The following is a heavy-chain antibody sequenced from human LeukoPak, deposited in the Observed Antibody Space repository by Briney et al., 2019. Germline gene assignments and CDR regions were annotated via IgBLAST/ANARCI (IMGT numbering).Heavy chain of an antibody. D-gene: IGHD3-22*01. Sequence: ASMKVSCKASGYTFSGYYIHWVRQAPGQGLEWMGWINPNSGDTNYAQHFQGRVTMTRDTSISTAYMELSRLRSDDTAVYYCARRGYYYDTSGRPADAFDIWGQGTMVTVS. J-gene: IGHJ3*02. CDR2: INPNSGDT. CDR1: GYTFSGYY. V-gene: IGHV1-2*02. CDR3: ARRGYYYDTSGRPADAFDI.